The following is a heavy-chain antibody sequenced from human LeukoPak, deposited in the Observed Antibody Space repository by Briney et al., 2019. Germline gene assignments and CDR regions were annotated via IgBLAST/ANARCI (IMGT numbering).Heavy chain of an antibody. D-gene: IGHD2-2*01. CDR3: ARRLYCSTTTCYDRGYYFEY. V-gene: IGHV5-51*01. CDR1: GYRFGSYW. J-gene: IGHJ4*02. CDR2: IYPGNSDT. Sequence: GESLKISCQGPGYRFGSYWIGWVRQMPGKGLEWMGIIYPGNSDTKYSPSFQGQVTISADKSINTAYLEFISLRASDTAVYYCARRLYCSTTTCYDRGYYFEYWGQGTQVTVS.